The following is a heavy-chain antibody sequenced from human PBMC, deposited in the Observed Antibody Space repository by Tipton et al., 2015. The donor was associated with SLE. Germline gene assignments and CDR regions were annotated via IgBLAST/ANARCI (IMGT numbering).Heavy chain of an antibody. Sequence: SLRLSCAASGFTFSNYGMHWVRQAPGKGLEWVAVIWYDGSNKYYADSVKGRFTISRDNSKNTLYLQMNSLRAEDTAVYYCARQSMAARPDFDFWGQGPLVTVSS. CDR2: IWYDGSNK. CDR1: GFTFSNYG. D-gene: IGHD6-6*01. J-gene: IGHJ4*02. CDR3: ARQSMAARPDFDF. V-gene: IGHV3-33*08.